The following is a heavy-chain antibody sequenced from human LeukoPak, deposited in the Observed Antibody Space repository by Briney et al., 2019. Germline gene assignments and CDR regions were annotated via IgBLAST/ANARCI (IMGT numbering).Heavy chain of an antibody. J-gene: IGHJ3*02. V-gene: IGHV3-48*03. D-gene: IGHD6-13*01. CDR1: GFTFGSYE. CDR2: ISSSGSTI. CDR3: ARAIAAAGTDDAFDI. Sequence: GGSLRLSCAASGFTFGSYEMNWVRQAPGKGLEWVLYISSSGSTIYYADSVKGRFTISRDNAKNSLYLQMNSLRAEDTAVYYCARAIAAAGTDDAFDIWGQGTMVTVSS.